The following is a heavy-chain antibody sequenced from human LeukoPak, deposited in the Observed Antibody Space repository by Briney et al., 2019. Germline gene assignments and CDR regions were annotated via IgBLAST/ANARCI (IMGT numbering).Heavy chain of an antibody. CDR2: IRSKANSYAT. CDR1: GFTFSGSA. Sequence: GGSLRLSCAASGFTFSGSAMHWVRQASGKGLEWVGRIRSKANSYATAYAASVKGRFTISRDDSKNTAYLQMNSLSAEDTAVYYCAKVETSGGANCYALDYWGQGTLVTVSS. J-gene: IGHJ4*02. D-gene: IGHD2-2*01. V-gene: IGHV3-73*01. CDR3: AKVETSGGANCYALDY.